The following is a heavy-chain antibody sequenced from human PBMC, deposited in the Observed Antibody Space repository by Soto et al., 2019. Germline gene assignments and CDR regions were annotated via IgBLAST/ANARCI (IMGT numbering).Heavy chain of an antibody. J-gene: IGHJ4*02. D-gene: IGHD3-3*01. Sequence: SVKVSCKASGYTFTSYGISWVRQAPGQGLEWMGWISAYNGNTNYAQKLQGRVTMTTDTSTSTAYMELRSLRSDDTAVYYCARIGPYYDFWSGYSDFDYWGQGTLVTVSS. V-gene: IGHV1-18*01. CDR1: GYTFTSYG. CDR2: ISAYNGNT. CDR3: ARIGPYYDFWSGYSDFDY.